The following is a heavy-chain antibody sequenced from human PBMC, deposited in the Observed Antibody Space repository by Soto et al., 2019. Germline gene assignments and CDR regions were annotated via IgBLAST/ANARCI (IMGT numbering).Heavy chain of an antibody. CDR1: GGTFSSNT. V-gene: IGHV1-69*04. J-gene: IGHJ6*03. CDR2: IIPILGIA. D-gene: IGHD6-13*01. CDR3: ARDPPYSSSWYPHYYYYMDV. Sequence: SVKLSCKDSGGTFSSNTISWVRQAPKQGLEWMGRIIPILGIANYAQKFQGRVTITADKSTSTAYMELSSLRSEDTAVYYCARDPPYSSSWYPHYYYYMDVWGKGTTVTVSS.